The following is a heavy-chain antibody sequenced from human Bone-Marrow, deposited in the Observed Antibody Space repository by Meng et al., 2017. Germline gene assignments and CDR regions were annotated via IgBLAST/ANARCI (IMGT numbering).Heavy chain of an antibody. V-gene: IGHV4-31*01. CDR1: GGSISSCGYY. CDR2: IYYSGTT. Sequence: QVHLQESAPGLVKPSQTLSLTSIVSGGSISSCGYYWSWIRQHPGKGLEWIGYIYYSGTTYYNPSLSSLVTISVDTSKNQFSLNLSSVTAADTAVYYCARDIRQGGNIWFDPWGQGTLVTVSS. CDR3: ARDIRQGGNIWFDP. D-gene: IGHD3-16*01. J-gene: IGHJ5*02.